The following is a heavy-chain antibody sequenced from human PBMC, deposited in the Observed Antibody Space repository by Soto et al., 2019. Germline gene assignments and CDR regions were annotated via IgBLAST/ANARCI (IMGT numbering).Heavy chain of an antibody. CDR3: ARELTTETVTTYYYYGMDV. Sequence: QVQLVQSGAEVKKPGASVKVSCKASGYTFTSYGISWVRQAPGQGREWMGWISAYNGNTNYAQKIQGRVTMTTDTSTSTAYMELRSLISDDTAVYYCARELTTETVTTYYYYGMDVWGQGTTVTVSS. D-gene: IGHD4-17*01. CDR2: ISAYNGNT. J-gene: IGHJ6*02. V-gene: IGHV1-18*01. CDR1: GYTFTSYG.